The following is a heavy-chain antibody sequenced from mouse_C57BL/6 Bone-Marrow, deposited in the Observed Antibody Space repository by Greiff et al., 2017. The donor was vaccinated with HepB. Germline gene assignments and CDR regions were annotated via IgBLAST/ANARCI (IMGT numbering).Heavy chain of an antibody. CDR1: GFTFSSYA. CDR3: ARDGYRFAY. D-gene: IGHD2-14*01. CDR2: ISDGGSYT. Sequence: EVQGVESGGGLVKPGGSLKLSCAASGFTFSSYAMSWVRQTPEKRLEWVATISDGGSYTYYPDNVKGRFTISRDNAKNNLYLQMSHLKSEDTAMYYCARDGYRFAYWGQGTLVTVSA. J-gene: IGHJ3*01. V-gene: IGHV5-4*01.